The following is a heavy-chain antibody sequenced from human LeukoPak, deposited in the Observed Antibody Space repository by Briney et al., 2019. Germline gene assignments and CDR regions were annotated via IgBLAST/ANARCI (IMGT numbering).Heavy chain of an antibody. CDR2: IFGSGGSP. CDR3: GKTTVGYSSGRYPGWPVDY. V-gene: IGHV3-23*01. J-gene: IGHJ4*02. D-gene: IGHD2-15*01. CDR1: GFTFNSYA. Sequence: GGSLRLSCAASGFTFNSYAMYWVRQTPGKGLEWISGIFGSGGSPHYADSVKGRFTISRDNSQEIVYLQLDSLRVEDTALYYCGKTTVGYSSGRYPGWPVDYWGQGALVTVSS.